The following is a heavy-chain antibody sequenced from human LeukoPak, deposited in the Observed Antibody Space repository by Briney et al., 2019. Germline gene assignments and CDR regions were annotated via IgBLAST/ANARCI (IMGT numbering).Heavy chain of an antibody. V-gene: IGHV3-11*01. CDR1: GFTFSDYY. J-gene: IGHJ6*03. CDR3: ARDRSGPEYYYYYMDV. Sequence: GGSLRLSCAASGFTFSDYYMSWIRQAPGKGLEWVSYISSSGSIIHYADSVKGRFTISRDNAKNSLDLQMNSLRAEDTAVYYCARDRSGPEYYYYYMDVWGKGTTVTVSS. CDR2: ISSSGSII.